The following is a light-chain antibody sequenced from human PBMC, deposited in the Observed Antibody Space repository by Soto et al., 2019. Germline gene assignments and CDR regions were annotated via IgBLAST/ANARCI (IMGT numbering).Light chain of an antibody. CDR1: QSVTTN. J-gene: IGKJ4*01. CDR3: QQYNNWPRAT. CDR2: GAS. Sequence: ELVMTQSPSALSVSPGERATLSCRASQSVTTNMAWYQQKPGQAPRLLIYGASTRATGIPARFSGSGSGTDFTLTISSLQSEDFAVYYCQQYNNWPRATFGGGTKVDIK. V-gene: IGKV3-15*01.